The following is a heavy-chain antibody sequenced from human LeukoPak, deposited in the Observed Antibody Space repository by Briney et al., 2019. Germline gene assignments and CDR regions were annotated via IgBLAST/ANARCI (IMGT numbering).Heavy chain of an antibody. CDR2: ITGSGENT. CDR3: AKSLVSGGSCYSCFDY. J-gene: IGHJ4*02. Sequence: PGRSLRLSCAASGFAFASYAMGWVRQPPGKRLEWVSGITGSGENTYYAGSVKGRFTISRDNSKNTLYLQMNSLRPEDTAVYYCAKSLVSGGSCYSCFDYWGQGTLVTVSS. V-gene: IGHV3-23*01. CDR1: GFAFASYA. D-gene: IGHD2-15*01.